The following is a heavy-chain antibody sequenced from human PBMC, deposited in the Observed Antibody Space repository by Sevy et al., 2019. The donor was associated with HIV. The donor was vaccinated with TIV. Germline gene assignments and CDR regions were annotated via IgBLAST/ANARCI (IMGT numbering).Heavy chain of an antibody. V-gene: IGHV1-18*01. Sequence: ASVKVSCRASGYTFTTYNIVWVRQAPGQGLEWLAWMSPYNGNKNYAQRVQGRVTMTTDTFTDTAFLELRGLEFDDTATYYCAGGSTSWYDYWGQGTLVTVSS. CDR1: GYTFTTYN. CDR2: MSPYNGNK. D-gene: IGHD2-8*01. J-gene: IGHJ4*02. CDR3: AGGSTSWYDY.